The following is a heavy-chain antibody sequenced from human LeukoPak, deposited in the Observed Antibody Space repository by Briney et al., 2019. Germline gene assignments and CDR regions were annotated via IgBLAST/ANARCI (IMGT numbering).Heavy chain of an antibody. CDR3: ARDASSIQYRGAFVL. CDR1: GYTFISYG. CDR2: VSAYNGAT. D-gene: IGHD3-10*01. J-gene: IGHJ3*01. V-gene: IGHV1-18*01. Sequence: ASVKVSCKASGYTFISYGITWVRQAPGQGLEWLGWVSAYNGATDYPQKFRGRVTMTTDTSTSTAYMELRSLRSDDTAFYYCARDASSIQYRGAFVLWGQGTLVTVSS.